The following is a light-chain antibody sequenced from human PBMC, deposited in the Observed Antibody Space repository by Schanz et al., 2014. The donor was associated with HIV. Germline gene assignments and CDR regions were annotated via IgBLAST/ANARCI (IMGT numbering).Light chain of an antibody. V-gene: IGLV2-14*03. CDR3: SSYTSSNTWV. CDR2: GVS. CDR1: SSDIGAFDY. J-gene: IGLJ3*02. Sequence: QSVLTQPASVSGSPGQSITISCSGTSSDIGAFDYVSWYQQYPGKAPKLIVYGVSDRPSGLSYRFSGSKSGNTASLAISDLQAADEADYYCSSYTSSNTWVFGGGTKLTVL.